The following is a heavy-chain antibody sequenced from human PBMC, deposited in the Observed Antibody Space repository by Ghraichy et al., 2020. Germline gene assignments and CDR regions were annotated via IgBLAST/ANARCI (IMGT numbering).Heavy chain of an antibody. V-gene: IGHV1-24*01. Sequence: ASVKVSCKVSGYTLTELSMHWVRQAPGKGLEWMGGFDPEDGETIYAQKFQGRVTMTEDTSTDTAYMELSSLRSEDTAVYYCATVSQSLTWLVLDYAFDIWGQGTMVTVSS. D-gene: IGHD6-19*01. J-gene: IGHJ3*02. CDR1: GYTLTELS. CDR3: ATVSQSLTWLVLDYAFDI. CDR2: FDPEDGET.